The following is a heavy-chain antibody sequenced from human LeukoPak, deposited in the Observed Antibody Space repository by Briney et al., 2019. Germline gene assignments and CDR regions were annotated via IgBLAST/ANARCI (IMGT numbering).Heavy chain of an antibody. Sequence: GESLKISCKASGYRFTSYWIGWVRQMPGKGLEWMGVIHPGEYERRYSPSFEGQVTISADKSISTAYMQWSSLKDSDTAMYYCARRTDSGWKWFDPWGQGTLVTVSS. CDR3: ARRTDSGWKWFDP. CDR1: GYRFTSYW. V-gene: IGHV5-51*01. D-gene: IGHD6-25*01. CDR2: IHPGEYER. J-gene: IGHJ5*02.